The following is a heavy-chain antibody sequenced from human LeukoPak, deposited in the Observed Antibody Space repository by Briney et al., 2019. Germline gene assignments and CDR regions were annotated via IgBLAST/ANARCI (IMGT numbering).Heavy chain of an antibody. CDR1: GYTFTSYY. Sequence: ASVKVSCKASGYTFTSYYMHWVRQAPGQGLEWMGIINPSGGSTSYAQKFQGRVTMTRDTSTSTVYMELSSLRSEDTAVYYCARGSRIGSGWYNVDAFDIWGQGTMVTVSS. CDR2: INPSGGST. V-gene: IGHV1-46*01. J-gene: IGHJ3*02. CDR3: ARGSRIGSGWYNVDAFDI. D-gene: IGHD6-19*01.